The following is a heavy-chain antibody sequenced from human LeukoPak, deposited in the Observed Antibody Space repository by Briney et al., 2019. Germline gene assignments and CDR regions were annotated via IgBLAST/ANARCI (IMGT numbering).Heavy chain of an antibody. J-gene: IGHJ6*03. Sequence: ASLKLSCAASGYTFTSYDINWVRQATGKGLEWMACMNPNSGNTDYAQNLKGRVTITRDTSISTPYMQLSSLRAEDTALYYCARVECDSWSGSCDYCCYYLDVWGKGTTVTVSS. CDR1: GYTFTSYD. CDR3: ARVECDSWSGSCDYCCYYLDV. D-gene: IGHD3-3*01. CDR2: MNPNSGNT. V-gene: IGHV1-8*01.